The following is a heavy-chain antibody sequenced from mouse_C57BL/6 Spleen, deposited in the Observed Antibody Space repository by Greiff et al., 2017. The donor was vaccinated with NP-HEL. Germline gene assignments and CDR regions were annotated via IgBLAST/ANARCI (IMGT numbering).Heavy chain of an antibody. CDR3: ARGDYGSSLFAY. CDR1: GYTFTSYT. D-gene: IGHD1-1*01. CDR2: INPSSGYT. J-gene: IGHJ3*01. Sequence: QVQLQQSGAELARPGASVKMSCKASGYTFTSYTMHWVKQRPGQGLEWIGYINPSSGYTKYNQKFKDKATLTADKSSSTAYMQLSSLTSEDSAVYYCARGDYGSSLFAYRGQGTLVTVSA. V-gene: IGHV1-4*01.